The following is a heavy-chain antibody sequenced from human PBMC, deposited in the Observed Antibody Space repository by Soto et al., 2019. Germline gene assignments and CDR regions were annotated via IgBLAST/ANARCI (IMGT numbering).Heavy chain of an antibody. J-gene: IGHJ4*02. CDR2: ISGSGGST. Sequence: EVQVLESGGGLVQPGGSLRLSCAASGFTFNKYAMSWVRQAPGKGLEWVSSISGSGGSTYYADSVKGPFTISRDNSKNTLYLQRNSRNAEYTPLYYCAKASAKEASHFDYWGQGTLVTVSS. CDR1: GFTFNKYA. V-gene: IGHV3-23*01. CDR3: AKASAKEASHFDY.